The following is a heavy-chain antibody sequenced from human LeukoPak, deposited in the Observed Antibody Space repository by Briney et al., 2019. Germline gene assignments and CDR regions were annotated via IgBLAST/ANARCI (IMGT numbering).Heavy chain of an antibody. J-gene: IGHJ4*02. CDR2: VSYSGRT. CDR3: ARHERGAENLDY. Sequence: SETPSLTCTVSGASISNYYWSWIRQPPGKGLECIGYVSYSGRTNHNPSLKSRVTISADTSKNQFSLKLTSVTAADTAVYYCARHERGAENLDYWGQGTLVTASS. CDR1: GASISNYY. D-gene: IGHD1-1*01. V-gene: IGHV4-59*08.